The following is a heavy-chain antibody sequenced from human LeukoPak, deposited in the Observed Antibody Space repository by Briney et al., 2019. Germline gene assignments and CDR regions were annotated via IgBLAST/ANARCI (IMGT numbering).Heavy chain of an antibody. V-gene: IGHV3-33*01. Sequence: GGSLRLSCAASGFTFSSYGMHWVRQAPGKGLEWVAVIWYDGSNKYYADSVKGRFTISRDNSKNTLYLQMNSLRAEDTAVYYCARDGVRGGFASRWTPYSFDSWGQGTLVTVSS. J-gene: IGHJ4*02. D-gene: IGHD6-19*01. CDR1: GFTFSSYG. CDR3: ARDGVRGGFASRWTPYSFDS. CDR2: IWYDGSNK.